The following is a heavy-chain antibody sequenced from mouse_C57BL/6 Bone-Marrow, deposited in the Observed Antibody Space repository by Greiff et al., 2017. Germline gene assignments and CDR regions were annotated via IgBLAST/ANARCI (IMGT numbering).Heavy chain of an antibody. CDR2: INPSSGYT. V-gene: IGHV1-4*01. J-gene: IGHJ4*01. CDR1: GYTFTSYT. D-gene: IGHD1-1*01. Sequence: VKLQQSGAELARPGASVKMSCKASGYTFTSYTMHWVKQRPGQGLEWIGYINPSSGYTKYNQKFKDKATLTADKSSSTAYMQLSSLTSEDSAVYYCARHYYGSSYAMDYWGQGTSVTVSS. CDR3: ARHYYGSSYAMDY.